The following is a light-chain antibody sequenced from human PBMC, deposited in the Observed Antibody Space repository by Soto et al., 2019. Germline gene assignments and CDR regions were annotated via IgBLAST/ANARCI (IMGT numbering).Light chain of an antibody. CDR2: WAS. CDR1: QSVLYSSNNKNC. V-gene: IGKV4-1*01. J-gene: IGKJ4*01. Sequence: DIVMTQSPDSLAVSLGERATINCKSSQSVLYSSNNKNCLAWYQQKPGQPPKVLIYWASTRESGVPDRFSGRGSGRDFSLTISSLQAEDVAVYYCQQYYSPLLSFGGVTKVEIK. CDR3: QQYYSPLLS.